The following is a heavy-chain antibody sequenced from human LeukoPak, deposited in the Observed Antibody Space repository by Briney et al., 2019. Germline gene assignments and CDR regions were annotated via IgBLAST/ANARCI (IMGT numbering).Heavy chain of an antibody. D-gene: IGHD3-3*01. CDR1: GGSISSGVYY. J-gene: IGHJ5*02. CDR3: ARARALRFLEWLSNWFDP. CDR2: IYYSGST. V-gene: IGHV4-31*03. Sequence: SETLSLTCTVSGGSISSGVYYWSWIRQHPGKGLEWIGYIYYSGSTYYNPSLKSRVTISVDTSKNQFSLKLSSVTAADTAVYYCARARALRFLEWLSNWFDPWGQGTLVTVSS.